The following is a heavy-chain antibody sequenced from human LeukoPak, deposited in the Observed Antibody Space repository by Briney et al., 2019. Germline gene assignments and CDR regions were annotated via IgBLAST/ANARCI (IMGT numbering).Heavy chain of an antibody. V-gene: IGHV4-30-4*01. Sequence: SETLSLTCTVSGGSISSGDYYWSWIRQPPGKGLEWIGYIYYSGSTYYNPSLKSRVTLSVDTSKNQFSLKLSSATAADTAVYYCARGALLWFGELDYWGQGTLVTVSS. CDR3: ARGALLWFGELDY. J-gene: IGHJ4*02. CDR1: GGSISSGDYY. D-gene: IGHD3-10*01. CDR2: IYYSGST.